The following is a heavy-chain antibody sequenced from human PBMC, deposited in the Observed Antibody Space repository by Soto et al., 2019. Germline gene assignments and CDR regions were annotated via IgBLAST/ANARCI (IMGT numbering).Heavy chain of an antibody. CDR2: IYYSGST. V-gene: IGHV4-39*01. CDR1: GGSISSSSYY. J-gene: IGHJ4*02. CDR3: ARNHCSGGSCYASYYFDY. Sequence: QLQLQESGPGLVKPSETLSLTCTVSGGSISSSSYYWGWIRQPPGKGLEWIGSIYYSGSTYYNPSLKSRVTIYVDTSKNQFSLKLSSVTAADTAVYYCARNHCSGGSCYASYYFDYWGQGTLVTVSS. D-gene: IGHD2-15*01.